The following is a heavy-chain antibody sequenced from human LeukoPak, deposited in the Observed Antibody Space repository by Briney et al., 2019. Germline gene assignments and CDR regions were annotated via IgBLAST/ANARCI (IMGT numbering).Heavy chain of an antibody. CDR2: IFWGDGN. J-gene: IGHJ4*02. V-gene: IGHV2-5*02. CDR1: GFSLSTSGEG. Sequence: SGPTLVNPTQTLTLTCTFSGFSLSTSGEGVGWIRQPPGKALEWLALIFWGDGNLYSPSLKSSLTITKDTSKNQVVLTMTNVDPVDTATYYCAHSRRFGSTWYPYYFDYWGQGTLVTVSS. CDR3: AHSRRFGSTWYPYYFDY. D-gene: IGHD6-13*01.